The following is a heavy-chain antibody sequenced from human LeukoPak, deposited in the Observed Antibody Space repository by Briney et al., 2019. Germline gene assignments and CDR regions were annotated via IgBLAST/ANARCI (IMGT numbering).Heavy chain of an antibody. Sequence: GRSLRLSCAASGFTFDDYAMHWVRHAPGKGLEWVSGISWNSGSIGYADSVKGRFTISRDNAKNSLYLQMNSLRAEDTAVYYCAKDYESSGWYGPYDYWGQGTLVTVSS. CDR2: ISWNSGSI. J-gene: IGHJ4*02. D-gene: IGHD6-19*01. CDR1: GFTFDDYA. CDR3: AKDYESSGWYGPYDY. V-gene: IGHV3-9*01.